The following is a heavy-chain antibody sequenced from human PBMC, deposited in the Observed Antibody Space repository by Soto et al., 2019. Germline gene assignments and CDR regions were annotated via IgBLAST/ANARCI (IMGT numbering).Heavy chain of an antibody. CDR2: IIPLLDIA. D-gene: IGHD5-12*01. V-gene: IGHV1-69*04. Sequence: SVKVSWKASGVTFSNDIITWVRQAPGQGLEWIGRIIPLLDIANYAQKFQGRVTITADKSTSTAYMELNSLRSEDTAVYYCARDSPIGSTFSGHDAIAYWGQGTLVTVSS. CDR3: ARDSPIGSTFSGHDAIAY. CDR1: GVTFSNDI. J-gene: IGHJ4*02.